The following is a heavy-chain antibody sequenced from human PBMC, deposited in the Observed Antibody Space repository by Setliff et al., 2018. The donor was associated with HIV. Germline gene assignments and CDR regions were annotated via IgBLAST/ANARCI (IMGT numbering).Heavy chain of an antibody. CDR3: ARDLDEAVKDADNYVPLDL. J-gene: IGHJ5*02. CDR1: GGTFNNYV. CDR2: IIPILDTT. Sequence: ASVKVSCKAAGGTFNNYVFSWVRKAPGRGLEWIGTIIPILDTTNYAQEFQDRVTITTDESTSTAYMELRSLTSEDTAVYYCARDLDEAVKDADNYVPLDLWGQGTLVTVSS. V-gene: IGHV1-69*11. D-gene: IGHD3-16*01.